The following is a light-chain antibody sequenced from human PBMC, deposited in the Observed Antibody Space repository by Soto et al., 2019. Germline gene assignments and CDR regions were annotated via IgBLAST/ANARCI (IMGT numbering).Light chain of an antibody. CDR3: ATWDDSLRGHV. CDR1: GSNIGSHN. CDR2: KND. Sequence: QSVLAQTPSASATPGQRVTISCSGSGSNIGSHNVDWYQHLPGTAPKLLIRKNDQRPSGVPDRFSGSKSGASASLAISGLRSEDEADYYCATWDDSLRGHVFGTGTKVTVL. V-gene: IGLV1-47*01. J-gene: IGLJ1*01.